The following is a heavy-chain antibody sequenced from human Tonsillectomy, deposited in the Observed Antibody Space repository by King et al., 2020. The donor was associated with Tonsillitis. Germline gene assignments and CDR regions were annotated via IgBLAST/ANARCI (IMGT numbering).Heavy chain of an antibody. D-gene: IGHD3-22*01. V-gene: IGHV3-30*01. CDR1: GFTFSSYA. Sequence: VQLVESGGGVVQPGRSLRLSCAASGFTFSSYAMHWVRQAPGKGLEWVAVISYDGRNKYYAESVKGRFTISRDNSKNTVYLQMNSLRAEDTTVNYCARENYYDSTGYFDYWGQGTLVTVSS. CDR2: ISYDGRNK. J-gene: IGHJ4*02. CDR3: ARENYYDSTGYFDY.